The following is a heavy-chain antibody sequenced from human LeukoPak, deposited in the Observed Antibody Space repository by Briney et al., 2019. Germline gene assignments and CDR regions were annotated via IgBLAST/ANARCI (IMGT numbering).Heavy chain of an antibody. CDR3: AIDLDSGDILY. J-gene: IGHJ4*02. Sequence: ASVKVSCKTSGYTFTARFIHWVRQAPGQGLEWMGWINPNSGGALYAQKFQGRVTLTGETFTSTAFMELTSLTSDDTAVYYCAIDLDSGDILYWGQGTLVTVSS. V-gene: IGHV1-2*02. D-gene: IGHD3/OR15-3a*01. CDR1: GYTFTARF. CDR2: INPNSGGA.